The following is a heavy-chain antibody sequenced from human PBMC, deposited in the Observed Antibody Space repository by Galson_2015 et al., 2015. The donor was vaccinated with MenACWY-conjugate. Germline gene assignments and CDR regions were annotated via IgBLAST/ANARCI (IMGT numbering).Heavy chain of an antibody. D-gene: IGHD6-19*01. V-gene: IGHV3-21*01. J-gene: IGHJ4*02. Sequence: SLRLSCAAAGFTFSGYSMNWVRQAPGEGLEWVSSISTSSTYIIYADSVKGRFTISRDNAKNSLYLQMNSLTVEDTAVYYCARFETVPGYPPDYWGQGALITVSS. CDR2: ISTSSTYI. CDR1: GFTFSGYS. CDR3: ARFETVPGYPPDY.